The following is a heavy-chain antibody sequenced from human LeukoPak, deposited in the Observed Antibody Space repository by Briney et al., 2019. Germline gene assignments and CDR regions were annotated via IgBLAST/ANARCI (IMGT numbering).Heavy chain of an antibody. V-gene: IGHV3-33*01. CDR3: ARDLRVAAAGSRYYGMDV. J-gene: IGHJ6*02. CDR1: GFTFSSYG. Sequence: GGSLRLSCAASGFTFSSYGMHWVRQAPGKGLEWVAVIWYDGSNKYYADSVKGRFTISRDNSKNTPYLQMNSLRAEDTAVYYCARDLRVAAAGSRYYGMDVWGQGTTVTVSS. CDR2: IWYDGSNK. D-gene: IGHD6-13*01.